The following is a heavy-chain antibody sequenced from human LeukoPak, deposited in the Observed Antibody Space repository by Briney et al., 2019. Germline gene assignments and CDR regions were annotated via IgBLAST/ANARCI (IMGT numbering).Heavy chain of an antibody. CDR1: GGSISSDLYY. CDR2: FYNSGRT. D-gene: IGHD3-10*01. Sequence: SETLSLTCTVSGGSISSDLYYWNWIRQPAGKGLEWIGRFYNSGRTNFNPSLKSRVTISADTSKNQFSLKLRSVTAADTAVYYCARDRSGAFDIWGQGTMVTVPS. J-gene: IGHJ3*02. CDR3: ARDRSGAFDI. V-gene: IGHV4-61*02.